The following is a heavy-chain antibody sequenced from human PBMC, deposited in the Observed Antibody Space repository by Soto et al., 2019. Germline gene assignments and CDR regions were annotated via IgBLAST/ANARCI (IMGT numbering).Heavy chain of an antibody. Sequence: SETLSLTCTVSGGSMSSYYWSWIRQPPGKGLEWIGYIYYSGSTIYNPSLKSRVTISVDTSKNQFSLKLSSVTAADTAVYYCASQYYYDSSGSQPFDYWGQGTHVTVSS. V-gene: IGHV4-59*01. CDR1: GGSMSSYY. J-gene: IGHJ4*02. D-gene: IGHD3-22*01. CDR3: ASQYYYDSSGSQPFDY. CDR2: IYYSGST.